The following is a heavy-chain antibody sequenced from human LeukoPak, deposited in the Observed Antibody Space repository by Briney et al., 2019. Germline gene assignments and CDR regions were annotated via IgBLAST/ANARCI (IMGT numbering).Heavy chain of an antibody. J-gene: IGHJ6*03. CDR2: IYYSGST. Sequence: SETLSLTCTVSGGSISSHYWGWIRQPPGKGLEWIGSIYYSGSTYYNPSLKSRVTISVDTSKNQFSLKLSSVTAADTALYYCAKGYYMDVWGKGTTVTVSS. V-gene: IGHV4-39*07. CDR1: GGSISSHY. CDR3: AKGYYMDV.